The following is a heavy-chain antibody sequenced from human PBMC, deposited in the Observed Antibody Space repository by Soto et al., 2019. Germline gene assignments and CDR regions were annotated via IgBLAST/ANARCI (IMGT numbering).Heavy chain of an antibody. CDR3: ATFTGGHSDY. J-gene: IGHJ4*02. CDR1: GYTLTELS. Sequence: QVQLVQSGAEVKKPGASVKVSCKVSGYTLTELSMHWVRQAPGKGLEWMGRSDPDDGETFYAKKFQGRVTMTEDTSTDTAYMELIRLRAECTAVYYCATFTGGHSDYWGQGTLVTVFS. CDR2: SDPDDGET. V-gene: IGHV1-24*01.